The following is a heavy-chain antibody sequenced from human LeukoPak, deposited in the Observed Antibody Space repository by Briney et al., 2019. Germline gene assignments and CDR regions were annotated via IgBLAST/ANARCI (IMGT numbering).Heavy chain of an antibody. V-gene: IGHV4-59*01. D-gene: IGHD5-12*01. J-gene: IGHJ5*02. CDR1: GGSISSYY. CDR3: ARSGYVFWFDP. CDR2: IYYSGST. Sequence: SETLSLTCTVSGGSISSYYWSWIRQPPGKGLEWIGYIYYSGSTNYNPSLKSRVTISVDTSKNQFSLKLSSVTAADTAVYCCARSGYVFWFDPWGQGTLVTVSS.